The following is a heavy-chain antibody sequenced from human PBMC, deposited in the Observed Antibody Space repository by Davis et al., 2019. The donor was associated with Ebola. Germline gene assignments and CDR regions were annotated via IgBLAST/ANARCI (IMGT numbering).Heavy chain of an antibody. CDR3: ARVGGPYYGGKRFDY. J-gene: IGHJ4*02. CDR2: IIPIFGTA. D-gene: IGHD4-23*01. Sequence: PGGSLRLSCAASGFTFSSYAISWVRQAPGQGLEWMGGIIPIFGTANYAQKFQGRVTITADESTSTAYMELSSLRSEDTAVYYCARVGGPYYGGKRFDYWGQGTLVTVSS. CDR1: GFTFSSYA. V-gene: IGHV1-69*01.